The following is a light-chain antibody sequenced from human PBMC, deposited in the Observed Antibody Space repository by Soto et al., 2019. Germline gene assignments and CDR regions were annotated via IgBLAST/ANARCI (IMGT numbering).Light chain of an antibody. V-gene: IGKV3-15*01. J-gene: IGKJ2*03. CDR1: QSVSIN. CDR3: QQYHNWYS. CDR2: GAS. Sequence: VMTQSPATLSVSPGERATLSCRASQSVSINLAWYQQKPGQAPRLLIYGASTRATGIPARFSGSGSGTECTLTISSLQSEDSAVYYCQQYHNWYSFGQGSKVEIK.